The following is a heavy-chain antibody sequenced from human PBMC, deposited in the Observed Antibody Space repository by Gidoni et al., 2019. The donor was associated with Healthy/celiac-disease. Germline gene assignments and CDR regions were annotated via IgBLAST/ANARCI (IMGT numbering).Heavy chain of an antibody. CDR2: ISYDGSNK. V-gene: IGHV3-30-3*01. Sequence: QVQLVESGGGVVQPGRSLRRSCAASGFPFSSYAMHWVRQAPGKGLGWVAVISYDGSNKYYADSVKGRFTISRDNSKNTLYLQMNSLRAEDTAVYYCARRSYGDYVLDAFDIWGQGTMVTVSS. CDR1: GFPFSSYA. CDR3: ARRSYGDYVLDAFDI. D-gene: IGHD4-17*01. J-gene: IGHJ3*02.